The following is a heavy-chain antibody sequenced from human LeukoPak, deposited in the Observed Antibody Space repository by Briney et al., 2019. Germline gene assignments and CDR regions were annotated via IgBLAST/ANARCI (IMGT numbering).Heavy chain of an antibody. D-gene: IGHD3-3*01. CDR2: IYYSGST. CDR1: GGSISSYY. J-gene: IGHJ4*02. CDR3: ASYDFWSGYCFDY. Sequence: PSETLSLTCTVSGGSISSYYWSWIRQPPGKGLEWIGYIYYSGSTNYNPSLKSLVTISVDTSKNQFSLKLSSVTAADTAVYYCASYDFWSGYCFDYWGQGTLVTVSS. V-gene: IGHV4-59*01.